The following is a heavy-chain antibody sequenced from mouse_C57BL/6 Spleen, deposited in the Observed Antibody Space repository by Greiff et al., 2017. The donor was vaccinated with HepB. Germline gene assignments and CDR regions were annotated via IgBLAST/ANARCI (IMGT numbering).Heavy chain of an antibody. Sequence: EVQLQQSGAELVRPGASVKLSCTASGFNIKDYYMHWVKQRPEQGLEWIGRIDPEDGDTEYAPKFQGKATMTADTSSNTAYLQLSSLTSEDTAVYYCTKGLLPDAMDYWGQGTSVTVSS. CDR2: IDPEDGDT. D-gene: IGHD2-3*01. V-gene: IGHV14-1*01. CDR3: TKGLLPDAMDY. CDR1: GFNIKDYY. J-gene: IGHJ4*01.